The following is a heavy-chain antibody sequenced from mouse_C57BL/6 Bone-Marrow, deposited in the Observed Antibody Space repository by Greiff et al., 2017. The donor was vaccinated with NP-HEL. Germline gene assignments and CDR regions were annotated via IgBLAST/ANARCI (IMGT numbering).Heavy chain of an antibody. V-gene: IGHV5-6*01. Sequence: EVKLVESGGDLVKPGGSLKLSCAASGFTFSSYGMSWVRQTPDKRLEWVATISSGGSYIYYPDSVKGRFTISRDNAKNTLYLQMSSLKSEDTAMYFCARHYYGSSYYFDYWGQGTTLTVSS. D-gene: IGHD1-1*01. CDR3: ARHYYGSSYYFDY. CDR2: ISSGGSYI. J-gene: IGHJ2*01. CDR1: GFTFSSYG.